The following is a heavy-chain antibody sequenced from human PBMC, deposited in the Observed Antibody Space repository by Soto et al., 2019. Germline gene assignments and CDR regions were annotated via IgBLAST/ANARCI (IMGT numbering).Heavy chain of an antibody. Sequence: GGSLRLSCAASGFTFSSYSMNWVRQAPGKGLEWVSSISSSSSYIYYADSVKGRFTISRDNAKNSLYLQMNSLRAEDTAVYYCARVPFYDSSGYYSGSWGQGTLVTVSS. CDR1: GFTFSSYS. V-gene: IGHV3-21*01. CDR2: ISSSSSYI. CDR3: ARVPFYDSSGYYSGS. D-gene: IGHD3-22*01. J-gene: IGHJ5*02.